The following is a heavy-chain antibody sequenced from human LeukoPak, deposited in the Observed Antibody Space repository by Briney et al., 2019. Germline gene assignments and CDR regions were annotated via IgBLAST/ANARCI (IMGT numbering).Heavy chain of an antibody. CDR1: VYTLISYG. D-gene: IGHD6-6*01. Sequence: ASVKVSCKASVYTLISYGISWVRQAPGQGLEWMGWISHYNGNTNYAQKLQGRVTMTTDASTSTAYMELRSLRSDDTAVYYCARDYSSSSGFDYWGQGTLVTVSS. CDR3: ARDYSSSSGFDY. CDR2: ISHYNGNT. V-gene: IGHV1-18*01. J-gene: IGHJ4*02.